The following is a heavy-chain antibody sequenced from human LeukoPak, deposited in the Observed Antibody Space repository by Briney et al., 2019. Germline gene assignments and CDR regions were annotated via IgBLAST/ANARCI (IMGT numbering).Heavy chain of an antibody. CDR3: ARDGGYSNYYDYNSYMDV. CDR1: GGSISSYY. J-gene: IGHJ6*03. V-gene: IGHV4-59*01. D-gene: IGHD4-11*01. Sequence: PSETLSLTCTVSGGSISSYYWSWIWQPPGKGLEWIGYIYYSGSTNYNPSLKSRVTISVDTSKNQFSLKLSSVTAADTAMYYCARDGGYSNYYDYNSYMDVWGKGTTVTVSS. CDR2: IYYSGST.